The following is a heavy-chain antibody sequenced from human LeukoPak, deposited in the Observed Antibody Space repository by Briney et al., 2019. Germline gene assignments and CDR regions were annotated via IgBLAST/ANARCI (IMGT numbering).Heavy chain of an antibody. J-gene: IGHJ5*02. CDR1: GYTFTSYY. V-gene: IGHV1-69*06. CDR2: IIPIFGTA. CDR3: ARAEQLDRLVWFDP. D-gene: IGHD6-6*01. Sequence: SVKVSCKASGYTFTSYYMHWVRQAPGQGLEWMGGIIPIFGTANYAQKFQGRVTITADKSTSTAYMELSSLRSEDTAVYYCARAEQLDRLVWFDPWGQGTLVTVSS.